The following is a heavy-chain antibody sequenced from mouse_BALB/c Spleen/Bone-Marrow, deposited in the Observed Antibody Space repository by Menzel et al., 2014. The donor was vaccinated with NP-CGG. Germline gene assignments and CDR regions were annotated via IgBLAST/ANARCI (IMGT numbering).Heavy chain of an antibody. CDR3: TRDGKGNYDYAMDY. Sequence: DVMLVESGGGLVKPGGSLKLSCAASGFTFSSYTMSWVRQTPEKRLEWVATICSGGSYTYYPDSVKGRFTISRDNAKNTLYLQMSSLKSEDTAMYYCTRDGKGNYDYAMDYWGQGTSVTVSS. CDR1: GFTFSSYT. CDR2: ICSGGSYT. D-gene: IGHD2-1*01. J-gene: IGHJ4*01. V-gene: IGHV5-6-4*01.